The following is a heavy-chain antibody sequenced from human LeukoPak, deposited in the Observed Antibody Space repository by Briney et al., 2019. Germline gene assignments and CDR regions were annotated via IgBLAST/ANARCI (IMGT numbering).Heavy chain of an antibody. CDR3: VRQGGRGYSYGFIDH. CDR2: IYYRGST. D-gene: IGHD5-18*01. V-gene: IGHV4-39*01. J-gene: IGHJ4*02. Sequence: SETLSLTCTVSGGSISSSSYYWGWIRQPPGKGLEWIGSIYYRGSTYYNPSLKSRVTISVDTSKNQFSLKLSSVTAADTAVYYCVRQGGRGYSYGFIDHWGQGTLVTVSS. CDR1: GGSISSSSYY.